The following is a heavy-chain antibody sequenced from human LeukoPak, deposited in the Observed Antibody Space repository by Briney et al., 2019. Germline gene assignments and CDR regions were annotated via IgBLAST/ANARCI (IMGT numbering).Heavy chain of an antibody. J-gene: IGHJ4*02. Sequence: PGRSLRLSCAASGFTFDDYAMPWVRQAPGKGLEWVSGISWNSGSIGYADSVKGRFTISRDNAKNSLYLQMNSLRAEDTALYYCAKVDYYDSSGSVDYWGQGTLVTVSS. CDR1: GFTFDDYA. CDR3: AKVDYYDSSGSVDY. V-gene: IGHV3-9*01. D-gene: IGHD3-22*01. CDR2: ISWNSGSI.